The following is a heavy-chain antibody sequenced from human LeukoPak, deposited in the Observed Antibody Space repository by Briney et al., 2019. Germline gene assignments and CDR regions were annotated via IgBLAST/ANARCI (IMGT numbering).Heavy chain of an antibody. Sequence: GGSLRLSCAASGFTFSSYGMHWVRQAPGKGLEWVAVISYDGSNKYYVDSVKGRFTISRDNSKNTLYLQMNSLRAEDTAVYYCAKGPSSSGRTSFDYWGQGTLVTVSS. J-gene: IGHJ4*02. D-gene: IGHD6-19*01. V-gene: IGHV3-30*18. CDR1: GFTFSSYG. CDR3: AKGPSSSGRTSFDY. CDR2: ISYDGSNK.